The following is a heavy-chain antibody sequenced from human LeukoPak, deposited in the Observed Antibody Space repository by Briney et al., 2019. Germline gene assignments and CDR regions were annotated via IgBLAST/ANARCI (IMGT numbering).Heavy chain of an antibody. CDR3: ARVQNFLFDWLRPYYFDY. CDR2: IKQDGSEK. CDR1: GFTFSDYY. D-gene: IGHD3-9*01. V-gene: IGHV3-7*01. J-gene: IGHJ4*02. Sequence: PGGSLRLSCAASGFTFSDYYMSWIRQVPGKGLEWVANIKQDGSEKYYVDSVKGRFTISRDNAKNSLYLQMNSLRAEDTAVYYCARVQNFLFDWLRPYYFDYWGQGTLVTVSS.